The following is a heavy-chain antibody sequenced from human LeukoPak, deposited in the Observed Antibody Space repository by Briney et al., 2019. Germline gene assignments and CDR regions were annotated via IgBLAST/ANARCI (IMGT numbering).Heavy chain of an antibody. CDR1: VYTFTSYG. V-gene: IGHV1-18*01. CDR2: ISTYNGNT. Sequence: ASVKVSCKASVYTFTSYGISLVRQAPGQGLEWMEWISTYNGNTNYAQKLRGRVTMTTDTSTSTAYMELRSLRSDDTAVYYCARDQRTMIVVAKRSDGIDYWGQGTLVTVSS. D-gene: IGHD3-22*01. CDR3: ARDQRTMIVVAKRSDGIDY. J-gene: IGHJ4*02.